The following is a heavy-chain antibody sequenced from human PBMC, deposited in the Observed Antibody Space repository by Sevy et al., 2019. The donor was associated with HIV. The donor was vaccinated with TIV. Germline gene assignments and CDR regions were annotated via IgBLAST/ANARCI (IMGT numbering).Heavy chain of an antibody. CDR2: IKSKTDGGTT. V-gene: IGHV3-15*01. D-gene: IGHD3-10*01. CDR3: TTDPRGNMVREEDYYYYGMDV. Sequence: GGSLRLSCAASGFTFSNAWMSWVRQAPGKGLEWVGRIKSKTDGGTTDYAAPVKGRFTISRDDSKNTLYLQMNSLKTDDTAVNYCTTDPRGNMVREEDYYYYGMDVWGQGTTVTVSS. J-gene: IGHJ6*02. CDR1: GFTFSNAW.